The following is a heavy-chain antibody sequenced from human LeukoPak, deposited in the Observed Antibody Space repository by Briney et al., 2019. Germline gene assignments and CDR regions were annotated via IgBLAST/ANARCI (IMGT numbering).Heavy chain of an antibody. J-gene: IGHJ4*02. CDR3: ARRPNRGSYTYSFDY. V-gene: IGHV1-2*02. CDR2: INPNSGGT. CDR1: GFTFTAYY. Sequence: ASVKVSCKASGFTFTAYYLHWVRQAPGQGLEWMGWINPNSGGTNYAQKFQGRVTITRNTSISTAYMELSSLRSEDTALYYCARRPNRGSYTYSFDYWGQGPLVTVSS. D-gene: IGHD3-16*01.